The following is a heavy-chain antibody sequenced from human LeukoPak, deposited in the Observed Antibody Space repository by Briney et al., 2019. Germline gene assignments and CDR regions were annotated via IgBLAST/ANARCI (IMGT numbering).Heavy chain of an antibody. J-gene: IGHJ6*04. CDR3: AELGITMIGGV. Sequence: GGSLRLSCAASGFTFSSYEMNWVRQAPGKGLERVSYISSSGSTIYYADSVKGRFTISRDNAKNSLYLQMNSLRAEDTAVYYCAELGITMIGGVWGKGTTVTVSS. CDR2: ISSSGSTI. D-gene: IGHD3-10*02. V-gene: IGHV3-48*03. CDR1: GFTFSSYE.